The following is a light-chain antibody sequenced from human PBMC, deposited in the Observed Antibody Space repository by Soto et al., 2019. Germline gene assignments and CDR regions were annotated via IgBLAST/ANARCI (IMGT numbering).Light chain of an antibody. J-gene: IGKJ1*01. Sequence: IGMSQSPATVPVSQGERATLSCRASQSVSSNLAWYQQKPGQAPRFLIYGASTRATGIPARFSGSGSGTEFTLTISSLQSEDSAVYYCQQYGGSRTFCQGSKA. CDR3: QQYGGSRT. CDR1: QSVSSN. V-gene: IGKV3-15*01. CDR2: GAS.